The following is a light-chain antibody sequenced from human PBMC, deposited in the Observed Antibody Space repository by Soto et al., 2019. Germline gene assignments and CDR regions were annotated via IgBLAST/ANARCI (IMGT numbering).Light chain of an antibody. Sequence: EIVLTQSPATLSLSPGERATLSCRASQSVSSYLAWYQQKPGQAPRLLIYDASNRATGIPARFSGSGSGTEFTLTISSLEPEDFAFYYWQQRSNWPPYTFGQGTKLEI. J-gene: IGKJ2*01. CDR2: DAS. CDR1: QSVSSY. V-gene: IGKV3-11*01. CDR3: QQRSNWPPYT.